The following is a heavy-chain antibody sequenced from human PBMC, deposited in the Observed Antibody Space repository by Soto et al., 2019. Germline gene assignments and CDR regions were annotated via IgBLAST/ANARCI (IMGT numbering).Heavy chain of an antibody. CDR3: ARWYSSSSHYYYYGMDV. CDR1: GYSFTSYW. V-gene: IGHV5-10-1*01. Sequence: GESLKISCKGSGYSFTSYWISWVRQMPGKGLEWMGRIDPSDSYTNYSPSFQGHGTISADKSISTAYLQWSSLKASDTAMYYCARWYSSSSHYYYYGMDVWGQGTTVTVSS. D-gene: IGHD6-6*01. CDR2: IDPSDSYT. J-gene: IGHJ6*02.